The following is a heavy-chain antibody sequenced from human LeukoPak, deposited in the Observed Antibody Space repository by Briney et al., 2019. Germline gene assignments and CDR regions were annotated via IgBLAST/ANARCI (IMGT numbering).Heavy chain of an antibody. Sequence: PSETLSLTCTVSGGSISSSSYYWGWVRQPPGKGLGWIGSIYYSGSTYYNPSLKSRVTISVDTSKNQFSLKLSSVTAADTAVYYCARLDSSSWYYFDYWGQGTLVTVSS. CDR2: IYYSGST. CDR1: GGSISSSSYY. J-gene: IGHJ4*02. CDR3: ARLDSSSWYYFDY. V-gene: IGHV4-39*01. D-gene: IGHD6-13*01.